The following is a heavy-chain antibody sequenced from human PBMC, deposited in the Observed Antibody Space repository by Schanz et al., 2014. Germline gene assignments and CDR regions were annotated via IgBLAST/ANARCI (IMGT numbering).Heavy chain of an antibody. CDR3: VRVPSRDVSFDL. D-gene: IGHD3-16*01. V-gene: IGHV1-18*01. Sequence: QVQLVQSGAEVKKPGALVKVSCKASGYTFTSYGINWVRQAPGQGLEWMGWISAYNGHTTYSQKVRDRVIFTTDTSANTAYMELRSLRSDDTAHYYCVRVPSRDVSFDLWGRGTLVTVSS. CDR2: ISAYNGHT. CDR1: GYTFTSYG. J-gene: IGHJ2*01.